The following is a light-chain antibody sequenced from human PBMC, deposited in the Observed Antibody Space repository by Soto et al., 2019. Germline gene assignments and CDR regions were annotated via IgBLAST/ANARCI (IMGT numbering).Light chain of an antibody. Sequence: DVQMTQSPSTLSASVGDRVTITCRASQSIDIWLAWYQQKPGKAPNLLIYKASTLATGVPSRFTGSGSGTEFTLTISSLQPDDFATYYCQQYNTFSTFGQGTKVEMK. CDR3: QQYNTFST. CDR2: KAS. J-gene: IGKJ1*01. V-gene: IGKV1-5*03. CDR1: QSIDIW.